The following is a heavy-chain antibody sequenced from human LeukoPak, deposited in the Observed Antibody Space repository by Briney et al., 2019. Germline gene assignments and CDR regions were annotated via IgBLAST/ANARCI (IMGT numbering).Heavy chain of an antibody. J-gene: IGHJ4*02. D-gene: IGHD3-10*01. CDR3: ARPPPASMIRGVIIPHFDT. Sequence: PGGSLRLSCAASGFILSTYDMHWVRQAPGKGLEWVAVISYDGSHQYYADSVQGRFTTSRDTPKNTLYLQMNSLRPEDTAIYYCARPPPASMIRGVIIPHFDTWGQGTLVTVSS. V-gene: IGHV3-30*03. CDR1: GFILSTYD. CDR2: ISYDGSHQ.